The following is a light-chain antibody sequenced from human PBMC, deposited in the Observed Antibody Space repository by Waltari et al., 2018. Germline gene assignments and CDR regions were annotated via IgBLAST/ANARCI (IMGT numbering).Light chain of an antibody. CDR3: QQYYSSPYS. J-gene: IGKJ2*03. CDR1: QSVLFTSNNRNY. V-gene: IGKV4-1*01. Sequence: DIVMTQSPDSLSVSLGERATINYESRQSVLFTSNNRNYLAWYQQKPGQPPRLLFYWASTRETGVPDRFSGSGSGTNFTLTISSLRAEDVATYYCQQYYSSPYSFGQGTKVEIK. CDR2: WAS.